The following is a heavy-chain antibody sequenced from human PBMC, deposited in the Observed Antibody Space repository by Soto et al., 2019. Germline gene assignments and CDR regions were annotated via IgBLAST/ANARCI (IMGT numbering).Heavy chain of an antibody. Sequence: SGGSLRLSCAAFGFTFSSYAMSWVRQAPGKGLEWVSAISDSGGGTYYADSVKGRFTISRDNSKNTLYLQMNSLRAEDTAVYYCARDSINWNYGYWGQGTLVTVSS. CDR1: GFTFSSYA. V-gene: IGHV3-23*01. CDR3: ARDSINWNYGY. D-gene: IGHD1-7*01. CDR2: ISDSGGGT. J-gene: IGHJ4*02.